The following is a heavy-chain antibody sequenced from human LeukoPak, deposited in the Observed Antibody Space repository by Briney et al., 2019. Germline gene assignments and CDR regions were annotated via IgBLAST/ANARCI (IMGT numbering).Heavy chain of an antibody. CDR2: IYYSGST. J-gene: IGHJ6*02. D-gene: IGHD1-26*01. V-gene: IGHV4-59*01. CDR1: GGSISSYY. CDR3: ARASGSSVYYYYGMDV. Sequence: SETLSLTCTVSGGSISSYYWSWIRQPPGKGLEWIGYIYYSGSTNYNPSLKSRVTISVDTSKNQSSLKLSSVTAADTAVYYCARASGSSVYYYYGMDVWGQGTTVTVSS.